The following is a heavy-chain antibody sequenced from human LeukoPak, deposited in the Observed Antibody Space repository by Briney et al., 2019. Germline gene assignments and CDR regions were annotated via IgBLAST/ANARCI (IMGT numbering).Heavy chain of an antibody. CDR2: IWYDGSNK. CDR3: AKTSWYCSGGSCSNWFDP. J-gene: IGHJ5*02. CDR1: GFTFSSYG. V-gene: IGHV3-33*06. D-gene: IGHD2-15*01. Sequence: PGGSLRLSCAASGFTFSSYGMHWVRQAPGKGLEWVAVIWYDGSNKYYADSVKGRFTISRDNSKNTLYLQMNSLRAEDTALYYCAKTSWYCSGGSCSNWFDPWGQGTLVTVSS.